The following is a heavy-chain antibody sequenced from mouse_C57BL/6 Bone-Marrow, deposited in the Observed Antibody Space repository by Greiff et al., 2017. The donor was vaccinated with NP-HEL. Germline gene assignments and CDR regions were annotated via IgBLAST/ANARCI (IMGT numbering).Heavy chain of an antibody. CDR2: ISSGSSTI. V-gene: IGHV5-17*01. D-gene: IGHD2-1*01. Sequence: EVKLQESGGGLVKPGGSLKLSCAASGFTFSDYGMHWVRQAPEKGLEWVAYISSGSSTIYYADTVKGRFTISRDNAKNTLFLQMTSLRSEDTAMYYCAILWYLFDYWGQGTTLTVSS. J-gene: IGHJ2*01. CDR1: GFTFSDYG. CDR3: AILWYLFDY.